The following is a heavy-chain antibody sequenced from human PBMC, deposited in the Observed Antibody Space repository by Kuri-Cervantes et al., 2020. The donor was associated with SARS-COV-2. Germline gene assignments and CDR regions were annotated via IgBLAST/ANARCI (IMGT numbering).Heavy chain of an antibody. CDR2: IHHSGST. V-gene: IGHV4-38-2*01. Sequence: SETLSFTVAVSGYSISSGYYWGWIRQPPGEGLEWIGSIHHSGSTYYNLSLKRRVTFSVDTPGNQFSLRLNSVTAADTAVYYCARVDWGSGHFDYWGQGILVTVSS. CDR1: GYSISSGYY. D-gene: IGHD3/OR15-3a*01. J-gene: IGHJ4*02. CDR3: ARVDWGSGHFDY.